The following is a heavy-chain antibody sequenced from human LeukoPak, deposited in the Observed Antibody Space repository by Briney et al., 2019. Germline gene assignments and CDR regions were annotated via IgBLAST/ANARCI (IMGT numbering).Heavy chain of an antibody. J-gene: IGHJ6*03. D-gene: IGHD2-2*01. CDR1: GGSISRSSYY. CDR2: IYYSGST. V-gene: IGHV4-39*01. CDR3: ARLHCSSTSCYPVIGLHYYMDV. Sequence: TSETLSLTCTVSGGSISRSSYYWGWIRQPPGKGLEWIGSIYYSGSTYYNPSLKSRVTISVDTSKNQFSLKLSSVTAADTAVYYCARLHCSSTSCYPVIGLHYYMDVWGKGTTVTVSS.